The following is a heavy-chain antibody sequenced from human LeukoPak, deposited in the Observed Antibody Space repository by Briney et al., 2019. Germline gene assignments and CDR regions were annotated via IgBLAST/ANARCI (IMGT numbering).Heavy chain of an antibody. CDR3: ARERGIAAPYNWFDP. V-gene: IGHV4-31*03. Sequence: SQTLSLTCTVSGGSISSGGYYWSWIRQHPGKGLEWIGYIYYSGSTYYNPSLKSRVTISVDTSKNQFSLKLSSVTAADTAVYYCARERGIAAPYNWFDPWGQGTLVTVSS. J-gene: IGHJ5*02. CDR1: GGSISSGGYY. CDR2: IYYSGST. D-gene: IGHD6-13*01.